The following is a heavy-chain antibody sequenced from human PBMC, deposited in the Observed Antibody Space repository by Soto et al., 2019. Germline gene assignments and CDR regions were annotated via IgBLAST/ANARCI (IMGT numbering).Heavy chain of an antibody. J-gene: IGHJ4*02. V-gene: IGHV4-30-4*01. CDR3: ARVSKSSVVFIDY. CDR2: IYYSGST. Sequence: PSETLSLTCTVSGGSIISGDYYWIRIRQPPGKGLEWIGYIYYSGSTYYNPSLKSRVTISVDTSKNQFSLKLSSVTAADTAVYYCARVSKSSVVFIDYWGQGTLVTVSS. CDR1: GGSIISGDYY. D-gene: IGHD3-3*01.